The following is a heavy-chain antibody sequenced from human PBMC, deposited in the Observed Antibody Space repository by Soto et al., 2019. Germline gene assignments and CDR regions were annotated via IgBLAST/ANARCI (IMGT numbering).Heavy chain of an antibody. Sequence: PSQTLSLTCAISGDTVSSDSAAWNWIRQSPSRGLEWLGRTFYRSKWYNDYALSVQSRITINPDTSKNQFSLQLNSVTPEDTAVYYCARDLSGSRYFPPYYYYGMDVWGQGTTVTVSS. V-gene: IGHV6-1*01. D-gene: IGHD1-26*01. CDR1: GDTVSSDSAA. CDR3: ARDLSGSRYFPPYYYYGMDV. CDR2: TFYRSKWYN. J-gene: IGHJ6*02.